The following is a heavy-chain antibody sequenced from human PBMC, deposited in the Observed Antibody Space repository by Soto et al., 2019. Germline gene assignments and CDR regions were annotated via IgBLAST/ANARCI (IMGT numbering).Heavy chain of an antibody. J-gene: IGHJ3*02. CDR1: GYTFTGYY. CDR3: ARNTVTTDAFDI. Sequence: EASVKVSCKASGYTFTGYYMHWVRQAPGQGLEWMGWINPNSGGTNYAQKFLGWVTMTRDTSISTAYMELSRLRSDDTAVYYWARNTVTTDAFDIWGQGTMVTVS. CDR2: INPNSGGT. V-gene: IGHV1-2*04. D-gene: IGHD4-4*01.